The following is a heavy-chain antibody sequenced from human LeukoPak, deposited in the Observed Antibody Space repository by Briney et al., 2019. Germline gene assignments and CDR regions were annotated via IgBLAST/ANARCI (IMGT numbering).Heavy chain of an antibody. J-gene: IGHJ4*02. CDR3: ARQIVVVPAAVLRRHYYFDY. CDR2: IYYSGST. CDR1: GGSISSYY. Sequence: SETLSLTCTVSGGSISSYYWSWIRQPPGKGLERVGYIYYSGSTNYNPSLKSRVTISVDTSKNQFSLKLSSVTAADTAVYYCARQIVVVPAAVLRRHYYFDYWGQGTLVTVSS. D-gene: IGHD2-2*01. V-gene: IGHV4-59*01.